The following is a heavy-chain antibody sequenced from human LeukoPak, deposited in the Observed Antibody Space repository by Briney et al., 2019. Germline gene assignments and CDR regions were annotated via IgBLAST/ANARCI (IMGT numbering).Heavy chain of an antibody. D-gene: IGHD6-19*01. CDR2: MDHSGNT. Sequence: SETLSLTCAVYGGSFSGYHWSWIRQPPGKGLEWIGEMDHSGNTNYNPSLKTRVTISGDASKNQISLKLNSVTAADTAAYYCARGQWLDNDWGQGTLVIVSS. J-gene: IGHJ4*02. V-gene: IGHV4-34*01. CDR3: ARGQWLDND. CDR1: GGSFSGYH.